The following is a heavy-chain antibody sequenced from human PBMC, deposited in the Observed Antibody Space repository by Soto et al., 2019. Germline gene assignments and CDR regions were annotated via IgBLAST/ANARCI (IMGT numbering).Heavy chain of an antibody. Sequence: SETLSLTCAVSGYSISSGYYWGWIRQPPGKGLERIGSIYHSGSTYYNPSLKSRVTISVDTSKNQFSLKLSSVTAADTAVYYCARGDSSGYYYNFDYWGQGTLVTVSS. CDR2: IYHSGST. CDR3: ARGDSSGYYYNFDY. D-gene: IGHD3-22*01. V-gene: IGHV4-38-2*01. CDR1: GYSISSGYY. J-gene: IGHJ4*02.